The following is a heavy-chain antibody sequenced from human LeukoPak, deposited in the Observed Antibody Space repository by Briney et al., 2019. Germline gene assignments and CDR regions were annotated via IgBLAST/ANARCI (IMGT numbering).Heavy chain of an antibody. V-gene: IGHV3-21*01. CDR1: GFTFSIYS. CDR3: ARDRGYFDN. Sequence: GGSLGLSCEASGFTFSIYSMNWVGKPQGKGLEWLSSITSSSNYIYYADSVKGRFTISRDNVQNSLYLQMNSLRAEDTAMYYCARDRGYFDNWGQGTLVTVSS. CDR2: ITSSSNYI. J-gene: IGHJ4*02.